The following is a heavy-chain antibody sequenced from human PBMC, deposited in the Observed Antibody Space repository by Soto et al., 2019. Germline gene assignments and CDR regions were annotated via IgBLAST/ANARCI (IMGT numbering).Heavy chain of an antibody. Sequence: GGSLRLSCAAPGFSFSSYGMHWVRQAPGKGLEWVAVIWYDGSNKYYADSVKGRFTITRDNSKNRLYLQMHSLRAEDPAGFYCARGLGLDASAIWGQGTKVT. D-gene: IGHD7-27*01. CDR3: ARGLGLDASAI. CDR1: GFSFSSYG. J-gene: IGHJ3*02. V-gene: IGHV3-33*01. CDR2: IWYDGSNK.